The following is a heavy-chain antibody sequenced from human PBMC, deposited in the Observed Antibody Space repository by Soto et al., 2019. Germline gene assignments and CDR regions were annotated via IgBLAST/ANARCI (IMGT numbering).Heavy chain of an antibody. J-gene: IGHJ4*02. D-gene: IGHD4-17*01. CDR3: ARYYGDYGTLFDY. CDR2: IYYSGST. CDR1: GGSISSGDCY. V-gene: IGHV4-30-4*01. Sequence: SETLSLTCTVSGGSISSGDCYWSWIRQPPGKGLEWIGYIYYSGSTYYNPSLKSRVTISVDTSKNQFSLKLSSVTAADTAVYYCARYYGDYGTLFDYWGQGTLVTVSS.